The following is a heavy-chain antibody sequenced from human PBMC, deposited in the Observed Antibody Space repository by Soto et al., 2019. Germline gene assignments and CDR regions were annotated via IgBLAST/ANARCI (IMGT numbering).Heavy chain of an antibody. J-gene: IGHJ4*02. D-gene: IGHD1-26*01. CDR3: VVGATIDY. V-gene: IGHV3-30*03. CDR1: GFTFSSYG. Sequence: LRLSCAASGFTFSSYGMHWVRQAPGKGLEWVAVISYDGSNKYYADSVKGRFTISRDNSKNTLYLQMNSLRAEDTAVYYCVVGATIDYWGQGTLVTVSS. CDR2: ISYDGSNK.